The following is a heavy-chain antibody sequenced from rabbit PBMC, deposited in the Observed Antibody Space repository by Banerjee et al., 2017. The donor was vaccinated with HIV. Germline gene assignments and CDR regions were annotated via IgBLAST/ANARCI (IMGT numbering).Heavy chain of an antibody. Sequence: QEQLEESGGDLVKPEGSLTLTCTASGFSFSSYWICWVRQAPGKGLEWIGCIYAGSSGSTYYASWAKGRFTISKTSSTTVTLQMTSLTAADTATYFCARDAYTGYGYSTLDLWGPGTLVTVS. CDR3: ARDAYTGYGYSTLDL. CDR1: GFSFSSYW. V-gene: IGHV1S45*01. J-gene: IGHJ4*01. CDR2: IYAGSSGST. D-gene: IGHD6-1*01.